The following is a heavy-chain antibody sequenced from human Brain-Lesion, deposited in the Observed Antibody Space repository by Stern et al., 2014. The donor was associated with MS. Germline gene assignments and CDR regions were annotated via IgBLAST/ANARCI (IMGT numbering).Heavy chain of an antibody. Sequence: VQLVESGGGLVQPGGSLRLSCAASGFTYTDYWMRWVRQAPGKGPEWVAVISNDGNHKYYAGSVKDRFTISRENSKTTLYLQMNSLRVEDTAVYYCAKPPAKRPFDYGGQGTLVTVSS. CDR3: AKPPAKRPFDY. CDR1: GFTYTDYW. CDR2: ISNDGNHK. D-gene: IGHD1-1*01. V-gene: IGHV3-30*18. J-gene: IGHJ4*02.